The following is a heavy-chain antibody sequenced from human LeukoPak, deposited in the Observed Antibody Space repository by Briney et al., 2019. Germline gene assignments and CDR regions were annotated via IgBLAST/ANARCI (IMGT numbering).Heavy chain of an antibody. Sequence: SETLSLTCTVSGGSISSNNYYWGWIRQPPGKGLEWIGSIHYSGSTHYNPSLNSRVTISVDTSKNQFSLKLSSVTAADTAVYYCARHGEWLRPSYFPYWGQATLVTVSS. CDR2: IHYSGST. D-gene: IGHD5-12*01. CDR1: GGSISSNNYY. J-gene: IGHJ4*02. V-gene: IGHV4-39*01. CDR3: ARHGEWLRPSYFPY.